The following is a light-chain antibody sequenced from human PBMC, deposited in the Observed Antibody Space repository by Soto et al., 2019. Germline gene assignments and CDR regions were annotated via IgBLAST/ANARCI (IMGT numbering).Light chain of an antibody. CDR3: SSYTSTSTLYV. J-gene: IGLJ1*01. CDR1: SSDVGGYNY. Sequence: QSALTQPASVSGSPGQSITISCTGNSSDVGGYNYVSWYQQHPGKAPKLKIYEVSSRPSGVSNRFSGSKSGNTASLTISGLQAEDEADYYCSSYTSTSTLYVFGSGTKLTVL. V-gene: IGLV2-14*01. CDR2: EVS.